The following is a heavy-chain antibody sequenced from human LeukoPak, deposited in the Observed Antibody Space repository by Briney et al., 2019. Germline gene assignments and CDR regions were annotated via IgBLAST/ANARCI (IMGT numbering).Heavy chain of an antibody. J-gene: IGHJ3*02. CDR2: ISWNSGSI. V-gene: IGHV3-9*01. CDR1: GFTFDDYA. CDR3: AKGDDYGDSQDAFDI. D-gene: IGHD4-17*01. Sequence: PGGTLRLSCAASGFTFDDYAMHWVRQAPGKGLEWVSGISWNSGSIGYADSVKGRFTISRDNAKNSLYLQMNSLRAEDTALYYCAKGDDYGDSQDAFDIWGQGTMVTVSS.